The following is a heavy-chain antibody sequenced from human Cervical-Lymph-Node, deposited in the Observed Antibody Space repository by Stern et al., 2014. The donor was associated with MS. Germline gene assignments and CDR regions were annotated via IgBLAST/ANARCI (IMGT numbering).Heavy chain of an antibody. D-gene: IGHD3-10*01. V-gene: IGHV3-74*02. Sequence: EVQLVESGGGLVQPGGSLRLSCVASGFTFRNYWMHWVRQGPGKGLVWVARMNIDGTSITHADSVKGRFTISRDNAKNTLYLQMNSLRVEDTAVYYCTKDTYGPEDYWGQGTSVTVSS. CDR2: MNIDGTSI. J-gene: IGHJ4*02. CDR1: GFTFRNYW. CDR3: TKDTYGPEDY.